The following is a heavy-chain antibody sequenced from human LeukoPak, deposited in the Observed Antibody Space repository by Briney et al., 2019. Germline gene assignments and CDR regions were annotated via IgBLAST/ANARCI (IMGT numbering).Heavy chain of an antibody. CDR2: TIPILNIT. Sequence: SVKVSCKASGGTFSTYAISWVRQAPGQGLEWMGRTIPILNITNYAQKFQGRVTITADKSTNTAYMELSSLRSEDTAVYYCARDLWDDYLKPPYRGQGTLVTVSS. CDR3: ARDLWDDYLKPPY. D-gene: IGHD4-11*01. CDR1: GGTFSTYA. V-gene: IGHV1-69*04. J-gene: IGHJ4*02.